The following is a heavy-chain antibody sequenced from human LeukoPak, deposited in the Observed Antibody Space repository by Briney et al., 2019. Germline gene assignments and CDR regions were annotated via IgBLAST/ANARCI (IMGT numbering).Heavy chain of an antibody. D-gene: IGHD4-17*01. V-gene: IGHV3-21*01. CDR3: ARDHGLTYTVTSLGGFDY. Sequence: PGGSLRLSCAASGFTFSSYSMNWVRQAPGKGLEWVSSISSSRSYIYYADSVRGRFTISRDNAKNSLYLQMNSLRAEDTAVYYCARDHGLTYTVTSLGGFDYWGQGTLVTVSS. CDR2: ISSSRSYI. J-gene: IGHJ4*02. CDR1: GFTFSSYS.